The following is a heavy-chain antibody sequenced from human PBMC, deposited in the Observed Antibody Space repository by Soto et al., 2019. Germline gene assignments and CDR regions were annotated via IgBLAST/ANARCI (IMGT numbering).Heavy chain of an antibody. CDR2: IYFTGNT. Sequence: PSETLSLTCTVSGGSITSSSHFWGWVRQPPGKGLEWIGTIYFTGNTYYTPSLKSRLTMSIDTSKNEFSLRLNSVTAADTAVYYCPEQPFRILAARIEGRNWFAPWGRGTRDT. J-gene: IGHJ5*02. D-gene: IGHD2-15*01. V-gene: IGHV4-39*01. CDR1: GGSITSSSHF. CDR3: PEQPFRILAARIEGRNWFAP.